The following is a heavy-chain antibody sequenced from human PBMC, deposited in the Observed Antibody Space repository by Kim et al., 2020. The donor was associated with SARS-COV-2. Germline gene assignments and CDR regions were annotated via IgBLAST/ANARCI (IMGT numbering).Heavy chain of an antibody. J-gene: IGHJ4*02. V-gene: IGHV3-23*01. CDR3: AKDPLHYYDSSGFPFDY. D-gene: IGHD3-22*01. CDR1: GFTFSSYA. CDR2: ISGSGGST. Sequence: GGSLRLSCAASGFTFSSYAMSWVRQAPGKGLEWVSAISGSGGSTYYADSVKGRFTISRDNSKNTLYLQMNSLRAEDTAVYYCAKDPLHYYDSSGFPFDYWGQGTLVTVSS.